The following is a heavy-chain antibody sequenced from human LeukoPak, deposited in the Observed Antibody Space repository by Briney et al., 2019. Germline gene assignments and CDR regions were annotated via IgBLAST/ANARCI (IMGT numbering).Heavy chain of an antibody. Sequence: GGSLRLSCAASGFTFNSYGMSWVRQAPEKGLEWVSGITGSGGSTYYADSVKGRFTISRDNSKNTLYLQMNSLRAEDTALYYCAKDSDELIAAAYNWFDPWGQGTLVTVSS. CDR3: AKDSDELIAAAYNWFDP. J-gene: IGHJ5*02. V-gene: IGHV3-23*01. CDR1: GFTFNSYG. CDR2: ITGSGGST. D-gene: IGHD6-13*01.